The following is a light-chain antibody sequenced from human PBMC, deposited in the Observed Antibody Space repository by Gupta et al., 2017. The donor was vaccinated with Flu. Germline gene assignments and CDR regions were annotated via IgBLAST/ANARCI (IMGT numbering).Light chain of an antibody. CDR2: MGS. V-gene: IGKV2-28*01. J-gene: IGKJ2*01. Sequence: IVMTQSPLSLPVTPGEPASMSCRSSQSILHKNGFNYLDGYLQKPGQSPQRLIYMGSHRAAGVTDRFSGSGWGTDFTLKISRGEAEDVGVYYCMQALQTPAVTFGQGTTLEIK. CDR3: MQALQTPAVT. CDR1: QSILHKNGFNY.